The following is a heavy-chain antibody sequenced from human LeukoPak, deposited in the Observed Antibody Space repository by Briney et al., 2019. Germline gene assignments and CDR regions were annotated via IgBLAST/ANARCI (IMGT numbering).Heavy chain of an antibody. V-gene: IGHV4-59*01. CDR2: IYYSGST. Sequence: PSETLSLTCTVSGGSISSYYWSWIRQPPGKGLEWIGYIYYSGSTNYNPSLKSRVTISVDTSKNQFSLKLSSVTAADTAVYYCARRRGGVSNFDSWGQGTVVTVSS. J-gene: IGHJ4*02. D-gene: IGHD2-15*01. CDR1: GGSISSYY. CDR3: ARRRGGVSNFDS.